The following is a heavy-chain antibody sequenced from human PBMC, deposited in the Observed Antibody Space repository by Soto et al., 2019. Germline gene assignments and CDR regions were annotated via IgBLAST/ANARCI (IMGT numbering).Heavy chain of an antibody. V-gene: IGHV1-69*06. D-gene: IGHD2-15*01. CDR2: IIPMYGTV. J-gene: IGHJ5*02. Sequence: GGSVKVYLKSSRGPFSSYVISLVRQAPGQGPEWMGGIIPMYGTVNYAQKFQDRVTIIAYTSTSTAYMELSSLRSEDTAVYYCARDLGGCSGGSCRYNWFDPWGQGTMVTVSS. CDR1: RGPFSSYV. CDR3: ARDLGGCSGGSCRYNWFDP.